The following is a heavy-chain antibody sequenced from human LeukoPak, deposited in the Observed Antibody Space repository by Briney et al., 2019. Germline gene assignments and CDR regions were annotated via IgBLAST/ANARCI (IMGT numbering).Heavy chain of an antibody. CDR2: TYYRSKWYY. V-gene: IGHV6-1*01. Sequence: SQTLSLTCAISGDSVSSNSAAWNWIRQSPSRGLEWLGRTYYRSKWYYDYAVSVKSRITINPDTSKNQFSLQLNSVTPEDTAVYYCARVSYDSSGYYLPLDAFDIWGQGKMVTVSS. D-gene: IGHD3-22*01. CDR1: GDSVSSNSAA. CDR3: ARVSYDSSGYYLPLDAFDI. J-gene: IGHJ3*02.